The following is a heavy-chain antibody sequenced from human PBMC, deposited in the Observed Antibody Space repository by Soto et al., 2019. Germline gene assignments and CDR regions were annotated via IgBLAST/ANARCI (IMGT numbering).Heavy chain of an antibody. Sequence: QLQLQESGPGLVKPSETLSLTCTVSGDSLSSSLYFWVWHRQPPGKGLEGIGNIYNSGNTYYDPSLKSRVIISVDPSKNQFSLKMKSVTAADTAVYYCSRHGAAACPLICFDSWGQGSLVTVSS. D-gene: IGHD6-6*01. V-gene: IGHV4-39*01. CDR1: GDSLSSSLYF. CDR2: IYNSGNT. CDR3: SRHGAAACPLICFDS. J-gene: IGHJ4*02.